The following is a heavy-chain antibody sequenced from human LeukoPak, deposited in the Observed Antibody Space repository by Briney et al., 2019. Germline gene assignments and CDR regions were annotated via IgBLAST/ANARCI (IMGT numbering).Heavy chain of an antibody. CDR2: INPDSGDT. V-gene: IGHV1-2*02. Sequence: ASVKVSCKASEYTFSVYHIHWVRQAPGQGLEWMAWINPDSGDTNYAQKFQGRVTMTRDTSISTAYMELSRLRSDDTAVYYCAREGDSSSDNDAFDIWGQGTMVTVSS. CDR1: EYTFSVYH. D-gene: IGHD6-13*01. J-gene: IGHJ3*02. CDR3: AREGDSSSDNDAFDI.